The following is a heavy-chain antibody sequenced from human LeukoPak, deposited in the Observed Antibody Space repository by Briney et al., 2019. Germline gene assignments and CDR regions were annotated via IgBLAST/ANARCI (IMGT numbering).Heavy chain of an antibody. Sequence: GGSLRLSCAASGFTFSDYSMNWVRQAPGKGLEWVSTISTNGYATYYADSVKGRFTISRDNSRNTLYLQMNSLRAEDTAVYYCARDWEVRGIIMDYWGQGTLVTVSS. CDR3: ARDWEVRGIIMDY. CDR2: ISTNGYAT. J-gene: IGHJ4*02. CDR1: GFTFSDYS. D-gene: IGHD3-10*01. V-gene: IGHV3-23*01.